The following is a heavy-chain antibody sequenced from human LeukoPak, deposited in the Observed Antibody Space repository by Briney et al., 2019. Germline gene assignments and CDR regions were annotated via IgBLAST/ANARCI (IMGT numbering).Heavy chain of an antibody. D-gene: IGHD6-13*01. CDR1: GYSISSSNW. CDR2: IYYSGST. J-gene: IGHJ5*02. Sequence: PSETLSLTCAVSGYSISSSNWWGWIRQPPGKGLEWIGYIYYSGSTYYNPSLKSRVTMSVDTSKNQFSLKLSSVTAVDTAVYYCARIFSSSYQSWFDPWGQGTLVTVSS. V-gene: IGHV4-28*01. CDR3: ARIFSSSYQSWFDP.